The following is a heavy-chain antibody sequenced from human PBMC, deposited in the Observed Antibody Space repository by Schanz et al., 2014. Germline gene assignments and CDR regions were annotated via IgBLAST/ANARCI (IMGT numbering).Heavy chain of an antibody. J-gene: IGHJ4*02. CDR3: AKGQLLSYYFDY. Sequence: QVQLEESGGGLVTPGGSLRLSCAASGFTFSDYYMSWIRQAPGKGLEWVSYINGGGETTYYADSVRGRFTISRDNAKNSLFLQMNSLRAEDTAKYYCAKGQLLSYYFDYWGQGTLVTVSS. CDR2: INGGGETT. CDR1: GFTFSDYY. V-gene: IGHV3-11*01. D-gene: IGHD2-21*01.